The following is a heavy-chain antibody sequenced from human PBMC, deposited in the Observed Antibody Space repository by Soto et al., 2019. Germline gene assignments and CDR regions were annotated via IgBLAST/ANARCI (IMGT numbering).Heavy chain of an antibody. D-gene: IGHD3-10*01. V-gene: IGHV3-9*01. CDR3: AKEGYGSGSVQYYYYGMDV. J-gene: IGHJ6*02. CDR2: ISWNSGSI. CDR1: GFTFDDYA. Sequence: PGGSLRLSCAASGFTFDDYAMHWVRQAPGKGLEWVSGISWNSGSIGYADSVKGRFTISRDNAKNSLYLQMNSLRAEDTALYYCAKEGYGSGSVQYYYYGMDVWGQGTTVTVSS.